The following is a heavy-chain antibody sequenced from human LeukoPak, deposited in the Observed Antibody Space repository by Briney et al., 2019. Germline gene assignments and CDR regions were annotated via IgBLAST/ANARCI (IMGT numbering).Heavy chain of an antibody. D-gene: IGHD6-13*01. CDR1: GASIDSHSW. CDR3: AKAWAAAGSFDD. Sequence: SETLSLTCAVSGASIDSHSWWSWVRQPPGKGLEWIGEVYHSGSANYKPSLKSRVTISVDTSRNHFSLKLTSVAAADRAVYYCAKAWAAAGSFDDWGQGTLVTVSS. CDR2: VYHSGSA. J-gene: IGHJ4*02. V-gene: IGHV4/OR15-8*01.